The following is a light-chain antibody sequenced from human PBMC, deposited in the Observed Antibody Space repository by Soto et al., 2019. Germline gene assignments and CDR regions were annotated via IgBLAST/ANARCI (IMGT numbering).Light chain of an antibody. J-gene: IGLJ1*01. CDR1: SSNIGSNT. V-gene: IGLV1-44*01. CDR3: QSFDSSLPGYV. CDR2: SNN. Sequence: QSVLTQPPLASGTPGQKVAISCSGSSSNIGSNTVNWYQQPPGTAPKLLIYSNNKRPSGLPDRFSGSSSGTSASLAITGLQPEDEADYYCQSFDSSLPGYVFASGTKVTV.